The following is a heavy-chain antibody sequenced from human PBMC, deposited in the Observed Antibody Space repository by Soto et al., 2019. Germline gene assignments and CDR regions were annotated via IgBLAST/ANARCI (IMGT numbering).Heavy chain of an antibody. J-gene: IGHJ4*02. V-gene: IGHV1-8*01. CDR2: MNPNSGNT. CDR1: GYTFTSYD. D-gene: IGHD3-22*01. CDR3: ARSVHDSSGYYYVDY. Sequence: GASVKVSWKASGYTFTSYDINWVRQATGQGLEWMGWMNPNSGNTGYAQKFQGRVTMTRNTSISTAYMELSNLRSEDTAVYYCARSVHDSSGYYYVDYWGQGTLVTVSS.